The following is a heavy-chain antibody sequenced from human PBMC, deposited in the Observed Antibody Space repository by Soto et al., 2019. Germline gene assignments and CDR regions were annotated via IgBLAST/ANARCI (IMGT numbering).Heavy chain of an antibody. CDR1: GGTFSSYA. J-gene: IGHJ6*02. Sequence: SVKVSCKASGGTFSSYAISWVRQAPGQGLEWMGGIVPIFGTANYAQKFQGRVTITADESTSTAYMELSSLRSEDTAVYYCAREYSSSKDYYGMDVWGQGTTVTVSS. CDR2: IVPIFGTA. CDR3: AREYSSSKDYYGMDV. V-gene: IGHV1-69*13. D-gene: IGHD6-6*01.